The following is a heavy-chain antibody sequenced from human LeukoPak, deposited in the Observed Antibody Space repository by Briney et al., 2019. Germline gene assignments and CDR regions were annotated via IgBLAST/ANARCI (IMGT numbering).Heavy chain of an antibody. CDR2: IIPIFGTA. J-gene: IGHJ6*03. CDR3: ARYVNSYYFYYMDV. V-gene: IGHV1-69*05. CDR1: GGTFSSYA. Sequence: SVKVSCKASGGTFSSYAISWVRQAPGQGLEWMGGIIPIFGTANYAQKFQGRVTITTDESTSTAYMELSSLRPEDTAVYYCARYVNSYYFYYMDVWGKGTTVTVSS. D-gene: IGHD2/OR15-2a*01.